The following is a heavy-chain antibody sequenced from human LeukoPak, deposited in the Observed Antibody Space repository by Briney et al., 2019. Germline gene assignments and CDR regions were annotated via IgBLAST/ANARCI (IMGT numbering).Heavy chain of an antibody. D-gene: IGHD6-19*01. CDR2: ISSSGSTI. CDR3: ARGSWLVPPTDY. V-gene: IGHV3-48*03. Sequence: GGSLRLSCAASGFTFSTHEMNWVRQAPGKGLEWVSYISSSGSTIYYADSVKGRFTISRDNAKNSLYLQMNSLRAEDTSIYYCARGSWLVPPTDYWGQGTLVTVSS. CDR1: GFTFSTHE. J-gene: IGHJ4*02.